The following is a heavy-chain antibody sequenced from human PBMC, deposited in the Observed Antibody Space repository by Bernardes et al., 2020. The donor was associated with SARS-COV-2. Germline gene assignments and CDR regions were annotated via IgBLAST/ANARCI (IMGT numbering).Heavy chain of an antibody. J-gene: IGHJ6*02. Sequence: GGSLRLSCAASGFTFSSYWMSWVRQAPGKGLEWVANIKQDGSEKYYVDSVKGRFTISRDNAKNSLYLQMNSLRAEDTAVYYCARDGLDCSSTSCYGGGGYYYYGMDVWGQGTTVTVSS. V-gene: IGHV3-7*01. D-gene: IGHD2-2*01. CDR1: GFTFSSYW. CDR3: ARDGLDCSSTSCYGGGGYYYYGMDV. CDR2: IKQDGSEK.